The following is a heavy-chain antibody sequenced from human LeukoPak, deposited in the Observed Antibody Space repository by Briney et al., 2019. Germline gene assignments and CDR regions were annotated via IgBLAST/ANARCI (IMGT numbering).Heavy chain of an antibody. J-gene: IGHJ6*04. V-gene: IGHV3-21*01. D-gene: IGHD3-10*02. CDR1: EFTFSSYS. CDR2: ISGSSDDI. Sequence: GGSLRLSCAGSEFTFSSYSMHWVRQAPGKGLEWVSSISGSSDDIYYADSVKGRFTISRDNAKNSLYLQMNSLRAEDTAVYYCAELGITMIGGVWGKGTTVTISS. CDR3: AELGITMIGGV.